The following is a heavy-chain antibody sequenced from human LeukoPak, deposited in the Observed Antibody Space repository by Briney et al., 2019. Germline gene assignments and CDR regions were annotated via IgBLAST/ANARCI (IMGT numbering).Heavy chain of an antibody. Sequence: KSSETLSLTCTVSGGSISSYYWSWIRQPAGKGLEWIGRIYTSGSTNYNPSLKSRVTMSVDTSKNQFSLKLSSVTAADTAVYYCASNWNYEEGFDYWAREPWSPSPQ. V-gene: IGHV4-4*07. CDR1: GGSISSYY. CDR3: ASNWNYEEGFDY. CDR2: IYTSGST. J-gene: IGHJ4*02. D-gene: IGHD1-7*01.